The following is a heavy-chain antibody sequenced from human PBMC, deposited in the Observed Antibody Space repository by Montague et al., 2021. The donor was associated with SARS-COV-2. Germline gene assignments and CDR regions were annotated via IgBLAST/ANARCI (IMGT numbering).Heavy chain of an antibody. V-gene: IGHV4-59*12. CDR2: IFENGDT. J-gene: IGHJ4*02. Sequence: SETLSLTCTVSGIAISYGDWSWIRQPPGKGLEWIATIFENGDTDHNPSLKSRVTVSEDTSQNQFSLRLSSVTPEDPAVYYCASGWTLSDWGQGTLVTVSS. CDR3: ASGWTLSD. D-gene: IGHD6-19*01. CDR1: GIAISYGD.